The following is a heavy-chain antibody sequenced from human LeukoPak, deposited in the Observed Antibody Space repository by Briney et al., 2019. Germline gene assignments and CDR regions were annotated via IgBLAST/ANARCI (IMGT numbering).Heavy chain of an antibody. D-gene: IGHD4-17*01. CDR1: GGSFSGYY. Sequence: SETLSLTCAVYGGSFSGYYWSWIRQPPGKGLEWIGEINHSGSTNYNPSLKSRVTISVDTSKNQFSLKLSSVTAADTAVYYCARGTTVTTGIYYFDYWGQGTLVTVSS. V-gene: IGHV4-34*01. CDR3: ARGTTVTTGIYYFDY. CDR2: INHSGST. J-gene: IGHJ4*02.